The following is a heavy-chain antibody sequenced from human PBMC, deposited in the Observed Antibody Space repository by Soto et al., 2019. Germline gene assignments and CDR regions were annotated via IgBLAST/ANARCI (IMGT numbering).Heavy chain of an antibody. Sequence: QVQLVQSGAEVKKPGSSVKVSCKASGGTFSSYAISWVRQAPGQGLEWMGGIIPIFGTANYAQKFQGRVTIKADESTSTAYMEPSSRRAEDTAVYYCARTYRSAPVEYTCSDPWGQGTLVTPSP. V-gene: IGHV1-69*01. CDR1: GGTFSSYA. CDR2: IIPIFGTA. J-gene: IGHJ5*01. CDR3: ARTYRSAPVEYTCSDP. D-gene: IGHD6-25*01.